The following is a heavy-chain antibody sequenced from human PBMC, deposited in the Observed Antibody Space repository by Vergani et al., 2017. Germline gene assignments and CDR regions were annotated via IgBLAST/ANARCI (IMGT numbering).Heavy chain of an antibody. Sequence: QVQLVQSGAEVKKPGASVKVSCKASGYPFTSYYMNWVRQAPGQGLEWMGIINPSGGSTSYAQKFKGRVTMTRDMSTSTVYMELGSLRSEDTAVYYCATVGSSSGLLGYWGQGTLVTVSS. CDR3: ATVGSSSGLLGY. D-gene: IGHD6-6*01. J-gene: IGHJ4*02. CDR1: GYPFTSYY. CDR2: INPSGGST. V-gene: IGHV1-46*03.